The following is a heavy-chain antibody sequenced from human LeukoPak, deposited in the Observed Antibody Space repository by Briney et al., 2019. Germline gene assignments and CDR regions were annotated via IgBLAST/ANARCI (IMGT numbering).Heavy chain of an antibody. CDR1: GGSISNYC. CDR2: IGSREST. J-gene: IGHJ4*02. CDR3: ARVGGGNFPVLDY. Sequence: SETLSLTCTVSGGSISNYCWSWIRQPAGKGLEWNGRIGSRESTNYNPALKSRITMSVNTTKNQVPLKLSSVAAADTAGYYGARVGGGNFPVLDYWGQGTLVTVSS. D-gene: IGHD4-23*01. V-gene: IGHV4-4*07.